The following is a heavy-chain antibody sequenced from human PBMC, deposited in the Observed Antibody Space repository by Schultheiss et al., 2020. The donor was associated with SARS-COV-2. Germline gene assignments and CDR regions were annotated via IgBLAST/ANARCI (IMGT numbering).Heavy chain of an antibody. CDR2: ISSGGSVI. Sequence: GGSLRLSCAASGFTFSNAWMSWVRQAPGKGLDWVSHISSGGSVIYYADSVKGRFTISRDNAKNSLYLQINSLRAEDTAVYYCARVTYIGDYSFSKGMDVWGQGTTVTVSS. V-gene: IGHV3-11*04. D-gene: IGHD4-23*01. CDR3: ARVTYIGDYSFSKGMDV. CDR1: GFTFSNAW. J-gene: IGHJ6*02.